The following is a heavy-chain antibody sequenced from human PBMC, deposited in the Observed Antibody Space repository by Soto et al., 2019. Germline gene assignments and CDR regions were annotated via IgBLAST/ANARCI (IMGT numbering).Heavy chain of an antibody. V-gene: IGHV3-74*01. D-gene: IGHD5-12*01. J-gene: IGHJ4*02. CDR2: INRDGSSK. CDR1: GFTFRSYW. CDR3: ARDDGGYDPYFDY. Sequence: EVQLVESGGGLVQPGGSLRLSCAASGFTFRSYWMHWVRQAPGTGLVWVSRINRDGSSKSYEDSGKGRFTIARYNAKNTLYLQMNSLRAEDTAVYYCARDDGGYDPYFDYWGQGTLVTVSS.